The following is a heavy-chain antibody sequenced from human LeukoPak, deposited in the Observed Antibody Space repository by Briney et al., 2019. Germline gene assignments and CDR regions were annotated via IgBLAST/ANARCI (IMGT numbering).Heavy chain of an antibody. D-gene: IGHD1-14*01. Sequence: GSVTVSCMASGYTFTGYGISWVRPAPGQELEWMGWISAYVSNTDHPQKVQGRVTMTTDTPTSTAYMELRSLRSDDTAVYYCARGAVRRNPYYYYYGMDVWGQGTTVTVSS. CDR2: ISAYVSNT. V-gene: IGHV1-18*01. J-gene: IGHJ6*02. CDR3: ARGAVRRNPYYYYYGMDV. CDR1: GYTFTGYG.